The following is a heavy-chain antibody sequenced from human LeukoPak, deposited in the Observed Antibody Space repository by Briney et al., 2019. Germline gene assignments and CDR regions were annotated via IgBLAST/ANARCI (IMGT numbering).Heavy chain of an antibody. Sequence: ASVKVSCKASGGTFSSYAISWVRQAPGQGLEWMGGIIPIFGTANYAQKFQGRVTITTDESTSTAYMELSSLRSEDTAVYYCARAVAGRGRFDYWGQGTLVTVSS. CDR1: GGTFSSYA. J-gene: IGHJ4*02. D-gene: IGHD6-19*01. CDR2: IIPIFGTA. V-gene: IGHV1-69*05. CDR3: ARAVAGRGRFDY.